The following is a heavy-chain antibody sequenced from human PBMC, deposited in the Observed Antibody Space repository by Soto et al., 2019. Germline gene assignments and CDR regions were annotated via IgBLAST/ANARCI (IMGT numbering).Heavy chain of an antibody. J-gene: IGHJ5*02. CDR1: GGSISSYY. CDR3: AIDSGSGTYPYNYFDP. V-gene: IGHV4-59*01. Sequence: KPSETLSLTCTVSGGSISSYYWSWIREPPGKGLEWIGYIYYSGITNYSPSLKSRVTISVDTSKNQFSLKLSSVTAADTAVYYCAIDSGSGTYPYNYFDPWGQGPLVTVSS. CDR2: IYYSGIT. D-gene: IGHD3-10*01.